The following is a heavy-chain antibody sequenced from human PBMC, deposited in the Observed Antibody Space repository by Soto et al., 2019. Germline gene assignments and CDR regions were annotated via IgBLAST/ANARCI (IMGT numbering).Heavy chain of an antibody. Sequence: QVQLQESGPGLVKPSQTLSLTCTVSGGSISSGGYYWSWIRQHPGKGLEWIGYIYYSGSTYYTPSLKSRVTISVDTSKIHFSLKLSSVTAADTAVYYCAGAPYYYDSSGARYYYYGMDVWGQGTTVTVSS. CDR3: AGAPYYYDSSGARYYYYGMDV. V-gene: IGHV4-31*03. D-gene: IGHD3-22*01. J-gene: IGHJ6*02. CDR2: IYYSGST. CDR1: GGSISSGGYY.